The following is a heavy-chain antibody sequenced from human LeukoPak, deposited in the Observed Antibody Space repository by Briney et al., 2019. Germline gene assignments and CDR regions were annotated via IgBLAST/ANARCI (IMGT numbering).Heavy chain of an antibody. Sequence: GGSLRLSCAASGFTFSSYGMHWVRQAPGKGLEWVAVISYDGSNKYYADSVKGRFTISRDNSKNTLYLQMNSLRVEDTAVYYCARSGYSYEIDHWGQGTLVAVSS. CDR3: ARSGYSYEIDH. CDR1: GFTFSSYG. CDR2: ISYDGSNK. J-gene: IGHJ5*02. V-gene: IGHV3-30*03. D-gene: IGHD5-18*01.